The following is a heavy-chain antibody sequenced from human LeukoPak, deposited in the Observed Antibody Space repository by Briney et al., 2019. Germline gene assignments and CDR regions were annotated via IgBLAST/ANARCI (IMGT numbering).Heavy chain of an antibody. D-gene: IGHD3-10*01. Sequence: PSETLSLTCTVSRGSISSSTYYCGWIRQPPGKGLEWIGSIYYSGSTYYNPSLKSRVTISVDTSKNQFSLKLSSVTAADTAVYYCARHRPMVRGDRTSGFDPWGQGTLVTVSS. V-gene: IGHV4-39*01. J-gene: IGHJ5*02. CDR2: IYYSGST. CDR1: RGSISSSTYY. CDR3: ARHRPMVRGDRTSGFDP.